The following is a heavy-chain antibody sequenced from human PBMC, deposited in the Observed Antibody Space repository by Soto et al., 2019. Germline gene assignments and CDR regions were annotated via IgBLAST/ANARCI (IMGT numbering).Heavy chain of an antibody. J-gene: IGHJ6*02. V-gene: IGHV1-3*01. CDR2: INAGNGNT. CDR1: GYTFTSYA. Sequence: ASVKVSCKASGYTFTSYAMHWVRQAPGQRLEWMGWINAGNGNTKYSQKFQGRVTITRDTSASTAYMELSSLRSEDTAVYYCARDFWSGYRNREKYGMDVWGQGTTVTVSS. CDR3: ARDFWSGYRNREKYGMDV. D-gene: IGHD3-3*01.